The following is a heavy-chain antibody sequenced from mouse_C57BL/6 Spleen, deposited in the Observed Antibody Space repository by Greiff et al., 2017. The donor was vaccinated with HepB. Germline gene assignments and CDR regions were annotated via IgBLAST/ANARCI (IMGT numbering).Heavy chain of an antibody. CDR3: ARDGPYYFDY. CDR2: ISDGGSYT. J-gene: IGHJ2*01. Sequence: EVQRVESGGGLVKPGGSLKLSCAASGFTFSSYAMSWVRQTPEKRLEWVATISDGGSYTYYPDNVKGRVTISRDNAKNNLYLQMSHLKSEDTAMYYCARDGPYYFDYWGQGTTLTVSS. CDR1: GFTFSSYA. V-gene: IGHV5-4*01.